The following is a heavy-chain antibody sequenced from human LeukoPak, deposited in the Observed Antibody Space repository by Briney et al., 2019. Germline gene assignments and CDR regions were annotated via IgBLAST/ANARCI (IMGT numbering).Heavy chain of an antibody. D-gene: IGHD5-12*01. CDR1: GLTFSTYS. V-gene: IGHV3-21*01. CDR2: ISSSSYYI. J-gene: IGHJ6*03. Sequence: GGSLRLSCAASGLTFSTYSMNWVRQAPGKGLEWVSSISSSSYYIYYADSVRGRFTISRDNAKNSLYLQMNSLRAEDTAVYYCARDVAPASAYYYYMDVWGKGTTVTVSS. CDR3: ARDVAPASAYYYYMDV.